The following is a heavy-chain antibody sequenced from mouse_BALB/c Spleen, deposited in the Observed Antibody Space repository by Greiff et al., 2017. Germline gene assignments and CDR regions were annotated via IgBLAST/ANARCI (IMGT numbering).Heavy chain of an antibody. CDR1: GYTFTSYW. V-gene: IGHV1-69*02. D-gene: IGHD2-1*01. J-gene: IGHJ2*01. CDR2: IDPSDSYT. CDR3: ARGDGNYFDY. Sequence: QVQLQQPGAELVKPGASVKLSCKASGYTFTSYWMHWVKQRPGQGLEWIGEIDPSDSYTNYNQKFKGKATLTVDKSSSTAYMQLSSLTSEDSAVYYCARGDGNYFDYWGQGTTLTVAS.